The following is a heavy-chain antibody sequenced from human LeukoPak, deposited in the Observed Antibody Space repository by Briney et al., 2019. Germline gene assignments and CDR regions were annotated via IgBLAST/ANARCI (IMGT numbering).Heavy chain of an antibody. J-gene: IGHJ3*02. Sequence: ASVKVSCKASGYTFTSYHMHWVRQAPGQGLEWMGIINPSGGTTNYAQKFRGRVTMTRDMSTSTVYMELRSLRSDDTAVYYCARDWYGSGSSHAFDIWGQGTMVTVSS. D-gene: IGHD3-10*01. V-gene: IGHV1-46*01. CDR3: ARDWYGSGSSHAFDI. CDR2: INPSGGTT. CDR1: GYTFTSYH.